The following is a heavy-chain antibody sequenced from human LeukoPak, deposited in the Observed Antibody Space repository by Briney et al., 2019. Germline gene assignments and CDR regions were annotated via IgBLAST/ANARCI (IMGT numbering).Heavy chain of an antibody. CDR3: ARRGGSGRAFDY. CDR2: IYYSGST. V-gene: IGHV4-39*01. J-gene: IGHJ4*02. CDR1: GCSISSSSYY. D-gene: IGHD1-26*01. Sequence: PSETLSLTCTVSGCSISSSSYYWGWIRQPPGKGLEWIGSIYYSGSTYYNPSLKSRVTISVDTSKNQFSLKLSSVTAADTAVYYCARRGGSGRAFDYWGQGTLVTASS.